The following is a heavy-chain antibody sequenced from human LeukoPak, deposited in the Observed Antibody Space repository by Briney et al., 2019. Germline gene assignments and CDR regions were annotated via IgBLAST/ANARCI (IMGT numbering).Heavy chain of an antibody. CDR1: GYTFTGYY. V-gene: IGHV1-2*06. D-gene: IGHD2-15*01. CDR3: ARAYCSGGSCYLGYFDY. CDR2: INPNSGGT. Sequence: ASVKVSCKASGYTFTGYYMHWVRQAPGQGLEWMGRINPNSGGTNYAQKFQGRVTMTRDTSISTAYMELSRLRSDDTAVYYCARAYCSGGSCYLGYFDYWGQGTLVTVSS. J-gene: IGHJ4*02.